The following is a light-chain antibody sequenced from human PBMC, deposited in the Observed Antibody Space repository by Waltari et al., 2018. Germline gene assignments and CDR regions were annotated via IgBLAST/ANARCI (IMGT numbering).Light chain of an antibody. CDR2: WAS. V-gene: IGKV4-1*01. J-gene: IGKJ2*01. CDR1: QSVLNNSNNKNY. Sequence: DIVMTQSPDSLAVSLGERATINCKSSQSVLNNSNNKNYLAWYQQRQGQPPKLLIYWASTREYGVPDRISGSGSGTDFTLTISSLQAEDVAVYYCQQYYRSPPTFGQGTKLEIK. CDR3: QQYYRSPPT.